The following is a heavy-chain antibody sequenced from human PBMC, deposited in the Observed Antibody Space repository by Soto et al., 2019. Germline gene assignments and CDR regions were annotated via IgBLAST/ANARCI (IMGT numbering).Heavy chain of an antibody. CDR1: GGSFSGYY. V-gene: IGHV4-34*01. Sequence: SYTLRVTCACYGGSFSGYYWSWIRQPPGKGLEGIGEINHSGSTNYNPSLKSRGTISVDTSKNQFSLKLSSVTAADTAVYYCARVHQNTYWSSSGWQVDSWAQGTLVTVS. D-gene: IGHD6-19*01. J-gene: IGHJ4*02. CDR2: INHSGST. CDR3: ARVHQNTYWSSSGWQVDS.